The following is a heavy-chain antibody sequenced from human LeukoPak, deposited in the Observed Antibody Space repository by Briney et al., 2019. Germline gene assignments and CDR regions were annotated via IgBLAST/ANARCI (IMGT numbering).Heavy chain of an antibody. CDR1: GGSISSSSYY. J-gene: IGHJ4*02. CDR3: ARQAYGGKADY. V-gene: IGHV4-39*01. D-gene: IGHD4-23*01. CDR2: IYYSGST. Sequence: PSETLSLTCTVSGGSISSSSYYWGWIRQPPGKGLEWIGSIYYSGSTYYNPSLKSRVTISVDTSKNQFSLKLSSVTAADTAVYYCARQAYGGKADYWGQGTLVTVSS.